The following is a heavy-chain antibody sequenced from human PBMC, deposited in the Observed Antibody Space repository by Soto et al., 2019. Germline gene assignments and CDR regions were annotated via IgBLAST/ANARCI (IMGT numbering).Heavy chain of an antibody. V-gene: IGHV4-59*01. CDR1: GGSISSYY. CDR2: IYYSGST. Sequence: SETLSLTCTVSGGSISSYYWSWIRQPPGKGLEWIGYIYYSGSTNYNPSLKSRVTISVDTSKNQFSLKLNSVTAADTAVYYCARVRGAARSEYAFDIWGQGTMVTVSS. CDR3: ARVRGAARSEYAFDI. J-gene: IGHJ3*02. D-gene: IGHD6-6*01.